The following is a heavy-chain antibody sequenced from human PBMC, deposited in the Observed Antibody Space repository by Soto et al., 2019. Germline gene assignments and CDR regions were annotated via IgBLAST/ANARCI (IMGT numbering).Heavy chain of an antibody. D-gene: IGHD3-22*01. CDR2: IKYNSSNK. V-gene: IGHV3-48*02. CDR3: ARDKESSGYYDAFDY. CDR1: GFTFSSYC. Sequence: GSLRLSCAASGFTFSSYCMHWARQASGKGLEWVSDIKYNSSNKYYADSVKGRFTISRDNAKNSLYLQMNSLRDEDTAVYYCARDKESSGYYDAFDYWGQGTLVTVSS. J-gene: IGHJ4*02.